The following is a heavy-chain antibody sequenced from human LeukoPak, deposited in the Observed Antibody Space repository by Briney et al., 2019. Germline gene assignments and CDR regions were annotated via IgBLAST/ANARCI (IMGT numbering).Heavy chain of an antibody. CDR1: GGSFSGYY. CDR2: INHSGST. D-gene: IGHD4-17*01. V-gene: IGHV4-34*01. J-gene: IGHJ4*02. Sequence: PSETLSLTCAVYGGSFSGYYWSWIRQPPGKGLEWIGEINHSGSTNYNPSLKSRVTISVDTSKNQFSLKLSSVTAADTAVYYCARGMTTVTSDYWGQGTLVIVSS. CDR3: ARGMTTVTSDY.